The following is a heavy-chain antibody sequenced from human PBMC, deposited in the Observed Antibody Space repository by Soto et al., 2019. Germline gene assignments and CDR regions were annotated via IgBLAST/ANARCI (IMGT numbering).Heavy chain of an antibody. V-gene: IGHV4-34*01. CDR1: GGSFSGYY. D-gene: IGHD6-13*01. CDR3: ARRGGIAPAGLPF. Sequence: SETLSLTCAVYGGSFSGYYWSWIRQPPGKGLEWIGEINHSGSTNYNPSLKSRVTISVDTSKNQFSLKLSSVTAADTAVYYCARRGGIAPAGLPFWGHGTMVTVSS. CDR2: INHSGST. J-gene: IGHJ3*01.